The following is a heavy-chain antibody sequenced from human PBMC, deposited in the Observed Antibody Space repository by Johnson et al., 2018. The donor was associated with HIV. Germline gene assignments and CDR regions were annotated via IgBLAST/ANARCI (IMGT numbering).Heavy chain of an antibody. CDR2: IWFDGSIQ. CDR1: GFSVSTNY. D-gene: IGHD1-26*01. CDR3: AKWGSMRATSAFDI. J-gene: IGHJ3*02. Sequence: QVQLVESGGGLVQPGGSLRLSCAVSGFSVSTNYINWVRQAPGKGLEWVAVIWFDGSIQYYADSVKGRFTISRDNSKNTLFLQMGSLRVEDTAVYYCAKWGSMRATSAFDIWGQGTMVTVSS. V-gene: IGHV3-33*06.